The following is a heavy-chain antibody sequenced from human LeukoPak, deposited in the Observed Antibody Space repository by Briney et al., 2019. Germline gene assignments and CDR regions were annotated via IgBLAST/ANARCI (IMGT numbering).Heavy chain of an antibody. CDR3: IRDLGLSHAYGAFDV. J-gene: IGHJ3*01. D-gene: IGHD5-24*01. CDR2: ITGTGGK. Sequence: GSLRLSCAVSGFTLTNHGVSWFRQAPGKGLEWVSIITGTGGKYYGDSVKGRFVLSRDDSKNTVYMQMNSLSAEDTAVYYCIRDLGLSHAYGAFDVWGQGALVTVSS. V-gene: IGHV3-23*01. CDR1: GFTLTNHG.